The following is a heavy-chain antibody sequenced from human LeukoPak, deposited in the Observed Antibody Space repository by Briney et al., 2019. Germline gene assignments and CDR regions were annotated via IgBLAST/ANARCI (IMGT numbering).Heavy chain of an antibody. Sequence: GGSLRLSCAASGFTFNSYAMSWVRQAPGKGLEWVSAISGSGGSTYYADSVKGRFTISRDNSKNTLYLQMNSLRAEDTAVYYCAKDPPGYSSGWGEGYWGQGTLVTVSS. CDR3: AKDPPGYSSGWGEGY. CDR2: ISGSGGST. V-gene: IGHV3-23*01. CDR1: GFTFNSYA. D-gene: IGHD6-19*01. J-gene: IGHJ4*02.